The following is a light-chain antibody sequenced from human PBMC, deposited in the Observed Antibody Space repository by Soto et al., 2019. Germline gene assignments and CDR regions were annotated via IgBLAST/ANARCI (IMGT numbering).Light chain of an antibody. V-gene: IGLV2-8*01. J-gene: IGLJ2*01. CDR3: SSYAGSNNLV. Sequence: QSALTQPPSASGSPGQSVTISCTGTSSDVGGYNYVSWYQQHPGKAPKLMIYEVSKRPSGVPDRCSGSKSGNTASLTVSGLQSEAEADYYCSSYAGSNNLVFGGGTKLTVL. CDR2: EVS. CDR1: SSDVGGYNY.